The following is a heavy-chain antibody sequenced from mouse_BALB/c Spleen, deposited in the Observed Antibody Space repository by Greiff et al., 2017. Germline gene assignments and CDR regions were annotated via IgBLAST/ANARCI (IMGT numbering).Heavy chain of an antibody. CDR1: GFTFRSYA. D-gene: IGHD4-1*01. V-gene: IGHV5-9-4*01. J-gene: IGHJ4*01. CDR2: ISSGGSYT. CDR3: ARGWDDYAMDY. Sequence: EVMLVESGGGLVKPGGSLKLSCAASGFTFRSYAMSWVRQSPEKRLEWVAEISSGGSYTYYPDTVTGRFTISRDNAKNTLYLEMSSLRSEDTAMYYCARGWDDYAMDYWGQGTSVTVSS.